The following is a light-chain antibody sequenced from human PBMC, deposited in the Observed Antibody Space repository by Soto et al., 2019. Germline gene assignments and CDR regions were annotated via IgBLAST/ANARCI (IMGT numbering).Light chain of an antibody. Sequence: EILLMQSPGTLSLSPGESAILSCRASQSIKKNYLAWFQQKPGQAPRLLIYGASNRATGIPDRFRGSGSGTDFTLAISRLEPEDFAVYYCQQYGGLPRTFGQGTKVDI. V-gene: IGKV3-20*01. J-gene: IGKJ1*01. CDR2: GAS. CDR1: QSIKKNY. CDR3: QQYGGLPRT.